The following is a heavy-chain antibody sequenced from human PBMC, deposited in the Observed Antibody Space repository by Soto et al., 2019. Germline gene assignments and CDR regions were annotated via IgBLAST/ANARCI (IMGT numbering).Heavy chain of an antibody. Sequence: TSETLSLTCTVSGGSISSYYWSWIRQPPGKGLEWIGYIYYSGSTNYNPSLKSRVTISVDTSKNQFSLKLSSVTAADTAVYYFARGSDSSGYYFVYWGQGTLVTVSS. V-gene: IGHV4-59*01. CDR2: IYYSGST. CDR1: GGSISSYY. D-gene: IGHD3-22*01. J-gene: IGHJ4*02. CDR3: ARGSDSSGYYFVY.